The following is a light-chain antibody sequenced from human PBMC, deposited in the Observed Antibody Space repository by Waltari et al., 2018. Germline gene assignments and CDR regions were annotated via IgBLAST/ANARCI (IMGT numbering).Light chain of an antibody. V-gene: IGLV2-14*03. CDR3: SSYTTSATWV. J-gene: IGLJ3*02. CDR2: DVS. CDR1: NSDVGAYQY. Sequence: QSALTQPASVSGSSGQSITIPCTGTNSDVGAYQYVSWYQQNPGKAPKLIIFDVSRRPSGVSYRFSGSKSGSTASLTISGLQAGDEADYYCSSYTTSATWVFGGGTRVAVL.